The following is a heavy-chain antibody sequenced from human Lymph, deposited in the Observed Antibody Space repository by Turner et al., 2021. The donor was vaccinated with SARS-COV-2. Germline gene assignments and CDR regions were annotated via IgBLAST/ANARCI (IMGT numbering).Heavy chain of an antibody. D-gene: IGHD2-15*01. CDR1: GFTFSSYS. J-gene: IGHJ6*02. CDR3: ARDRGGYGAYYYGMDV. CDR2: ISISSSTI. V-gene: IGHV3-48*02. Sequence: EVQLVESGGGLVQPGGSLRLSCAASGFTFSSYSMNGVRQAPGKGLEWVSYISISSSTIYYADSVKGRFTISRDKAKNSLYLQMNSLRDEDTAVYYCARDRGGYGAYYYGMDVWGQGTTVTVSS.